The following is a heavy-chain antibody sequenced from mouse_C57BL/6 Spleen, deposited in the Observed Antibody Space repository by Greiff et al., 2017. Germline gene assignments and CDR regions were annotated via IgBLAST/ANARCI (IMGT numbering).Heavy chain of an antibody. CDR3: ARGPYDGYSYWYFDG. J-gene: IGHJ1*03. V-gene: IGHV14-2*01. CDR2: IDPEDGET. Sequence: VQLQQSGAELVKPGASVKLSCKASGFNINDYYMHWVKQRTEQGLEWIGRIDPEDGETKYAPKFQGKATITADTSSNTAYLQLSSLTSEDTSVYYCARGPYDGYSYWYFDGWGTGTTGTGSS. CDR1: GFNINDYY. D-gene: IGHD2-3*01.